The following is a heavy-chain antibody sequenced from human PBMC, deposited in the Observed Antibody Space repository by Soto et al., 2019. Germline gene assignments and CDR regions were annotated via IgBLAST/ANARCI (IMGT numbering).Heavy chain of an antibody. Sequence: QVQLVESGGGVVQPGRSLRLSCAASGFTFSSYGMHWVRQAPGKGPEWVAVIWYDGSNKYYADSVKGRFTISRDNSKNTLYLQMNSLRAEDTAVYYCARCAAHFYYYYMDVWGKGTTVTVSS. CDR1: GFTFSSYG. CDR2: IWYDGSNK. V-gene: IGHV3-33*01. J-gene: IGHJ6*03. D-gene: IGHD6-6*01. CDR3: ARCAAHFYYYYMDV.